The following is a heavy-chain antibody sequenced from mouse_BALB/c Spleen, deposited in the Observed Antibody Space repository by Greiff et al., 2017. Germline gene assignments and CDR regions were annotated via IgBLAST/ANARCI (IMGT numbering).Heavy chain of an antibody. CDR2: ILPGSGST. D-gene: IGHD1-2*01. J-gene: IGHJ4*01. CDR1: GYTFSSYW. V-gene: IGHV1-9*01. CDR3: ARHYDGVYAMDY. Sequence: VQLQESGAELMKPGASVKISCKATGYTFSSYWIEWVKQRPGHGLEWIGEILPGSGSTNYNEKFKGKATFTAYTSSNTAYMQLSSLTSEDEAVYYCARHYDGVYAMDYWGQGTSVTVSS.